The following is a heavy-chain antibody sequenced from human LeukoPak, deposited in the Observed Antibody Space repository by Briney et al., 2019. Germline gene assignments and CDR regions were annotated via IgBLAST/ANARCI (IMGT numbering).Heavy chain of an antibody. CDR2: IYPGDSDT. D-gene: IGHD6-25*01. V-gene: IGHV5-51*01. CDR1: GYIFTNYW. Sequence: GESLQISFKVSGYIFTNYWIGWGRQQPGKGLEWMGIIYPGDSDTRYSPSFQGQVTISADKSINTAFLQWSSLKASDTAMYYCARGAADRYYYYGMDVWGQGTTITVSS. J-gene: IGHJ6*02. CDR3: ARGAADRYYYYGMDV.